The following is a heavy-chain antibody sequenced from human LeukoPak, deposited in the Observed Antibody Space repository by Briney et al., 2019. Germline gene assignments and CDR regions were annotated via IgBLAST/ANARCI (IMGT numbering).Heavy chain of an antibody. CDR3: AREAHRDAYNPRGFDF. CDR1: GYTFTTYY. Sequence: ASVKVSCKASGYTFTTYYIHWVRQAPGQGLEWMAIINPSSGSITYAQKFQGRVSMTRDTSTSTVYMELSSLRCEDTAVYYCAREAHRDAYNPRGFDFWGLGTMVTVSS. V-gene: IGHV1-46*01. J-gene: IGHJ3*01. CDR2: INPSSGSI. D-gene: IGHD5-24*01.